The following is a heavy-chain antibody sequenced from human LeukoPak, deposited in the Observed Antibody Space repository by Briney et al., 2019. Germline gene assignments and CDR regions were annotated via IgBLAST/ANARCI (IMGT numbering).Heavy chain of an antibody. V-gene: IGHV4-31*03. Sequence: SQTLSLTCTVSGASINSGGFYWGWIRQHPGKGLEYIGYIFYTGNTNYNPSLKSRVTISLDTSKNQFSLKLNSVTAADTAVYYCARSRGSSGFSWGQGTLVTVSS. CDR3: ARSRGSSGFS. CDR1: GASINSGGFY. D-gene: IGHD3-22*01. J-gene: IGHJ5*02. CDR2: IFYTGNT.